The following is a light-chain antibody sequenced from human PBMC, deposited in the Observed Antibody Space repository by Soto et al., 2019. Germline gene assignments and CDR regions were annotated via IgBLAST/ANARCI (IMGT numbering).Light chain of an antibody. V-gene: IGLV2-14*03. CDR3: SSFRSSSTSYV. J-gene: IGLJ1*01. Sequence: QSVLTQPDSVSGSPLQSITISCTGTSSDIGDSNYVSRYQQHPGKAPKLVIYDVSNRPSGVSNRFSGSKSANTASLTISGLQAEDEADYYCSSFRSSSTSYVFGTGTKVTV. CDR1: SSDIGDSNY. CDR2: DVS.